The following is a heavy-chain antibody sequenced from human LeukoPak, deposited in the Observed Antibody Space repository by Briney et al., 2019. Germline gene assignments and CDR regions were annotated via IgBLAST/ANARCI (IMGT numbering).Heavy chain of an antibody. Sequence: PSETLSLTCTVSGGSISSYYWRWIRQPPGKGLEWIGYIYYSGSTNYNPSLKSRVTISVDTSKNQLSLKLSSVTAAATAVYYCARWILTGYYEGHVDSWGQGPLVTVSS. CDR2: IYYSGST. D-gene: IGHD3-9*01. J-gene: IGHJ4*02. V-gene: IGHV4-59*01. CDR3: ARWILTGYYEGHVDS. CDR1: GGSISSYY.